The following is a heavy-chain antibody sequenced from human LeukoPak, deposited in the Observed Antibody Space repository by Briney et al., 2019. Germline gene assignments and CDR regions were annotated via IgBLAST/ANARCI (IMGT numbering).Heavy chain of an antibody. CDR3: ARDLSTYYCIDY. D-gene: IGHD2-15*01. J-gene: IGHJ4*02. CDR1: GFTFNSYA. CDR2: ISYDGNIK. Sequence: GGSLRLSCAASGFTFNSYAIHWVRQAPGKGLEWVAFISYDGNIKYYADSVKGRFTISRDNSKNMVYLQMSSLRAEDTAVYHCARDLSTYYCIDYWGQGTLVTVSS. V-gene: IGHV3-30-3*01.